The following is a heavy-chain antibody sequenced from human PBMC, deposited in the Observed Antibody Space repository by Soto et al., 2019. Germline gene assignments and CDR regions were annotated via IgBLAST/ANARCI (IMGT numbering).Heavy chain of an antibody. V-gene: IGHV4-59*08. J-gene: IGHJ4*02. CDR3: ARRWGWSVDY. Sequence: QVQLQESGPGLVKPSETLSLTYTVSGGSISSYYWSWIRQPPGKGLEWIGYIYYSGSTNYNPSLKSRVTISVDTSKNQFSLKLSSVTAADTAVYYCARRWGWSVDYWGQGTLVTVSS. CDR2: IYYSGST. CDR1: GGSISSYY. D-gene: IGHD6-19*01.